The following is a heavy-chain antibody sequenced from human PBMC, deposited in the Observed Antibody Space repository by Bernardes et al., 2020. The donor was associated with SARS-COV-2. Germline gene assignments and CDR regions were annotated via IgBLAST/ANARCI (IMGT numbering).Heavy chain of an antibody. CDR2: ISYDGTTK. CDR1: GFTFSTYA. D-gene: IGHD1-26*01. Sequence: GGSLRLSCAASGFTFSTYAMHWVRQAPGKGLEWLAIISYDGTTKYNTDAVKGRFTISRDNSKNTLFLQMYSLTTEDTAVYYCAREWEDYTSSLFDYWGQGTLVTVSS. CDR3: AREWEDYTSSLFDY. J-gene: IGHJ4*02. V-gene: IGHV3-30-3*01.